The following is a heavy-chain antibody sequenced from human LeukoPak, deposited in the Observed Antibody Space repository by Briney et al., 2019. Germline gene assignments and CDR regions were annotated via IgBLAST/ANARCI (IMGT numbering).Heavy chain of an antibody. J-gene: IGHJ6*03. CDR3: ARMNGSGSYWFELYYYYYMDV. D-gene: IGHD3-10*01. CDR1: GFTFSSYS. V-gene: IGHV3-23*01. Sequence: GGSLRLSCAASGFTFSSYSMSWVRQAPGKGLEWVSIISDSGANTYYADSVRGRFTISRDNSKNTLYLQMNSLRAEDTAVYYCARMNGSGSYWFELYYYYYMDVWGKGTTVTISS. CDR2: ISDSGANT.